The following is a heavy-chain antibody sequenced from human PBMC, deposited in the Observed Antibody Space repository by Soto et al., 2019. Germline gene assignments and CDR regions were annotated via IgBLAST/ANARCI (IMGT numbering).Heavy chain of an antibody. V-gene: IGHV3-30-3*01. Sequence: QVQLVESGGGVVQPGGSLRLSCAASGFTFSASVMHWVRQAPGKGLEWMAIISYGGNNKYYADSVKGGFTISRDISESTLYLQMNSLRAEDTAVYYCAREEFKDGRGHFDYWGQGTLVSVSS. CDR1: GFTFSASV. J-gene: IGHJ4*02. CDR2: ISYGGNNK. CDR3: AREEFKDGRGHFDY. D-gene: IGHD3-22*01.